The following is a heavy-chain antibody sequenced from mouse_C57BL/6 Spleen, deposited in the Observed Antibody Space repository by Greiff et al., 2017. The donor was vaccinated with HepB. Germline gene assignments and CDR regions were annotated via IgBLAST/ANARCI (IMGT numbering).Heavy chain of an antibody. D-gene: IGHD1-2*01. Sequence: QVHVKQSGAELVRPGASVTLSCKASGYTFTDYEMHWVKQTPVHGLEWIGAIDPETGGTAYNQKFKGKAILTADKSSSTAYMELRSLTSEDSAAYYCTSGSYYVDYWGQGTTLTVSS. V-gene: IGHV1-15*01. CDR3: TSGSYYVDY. J-gene: IGHJ2*01. CDR1: GYTFTDYE. CDR2: IDPETGGT.